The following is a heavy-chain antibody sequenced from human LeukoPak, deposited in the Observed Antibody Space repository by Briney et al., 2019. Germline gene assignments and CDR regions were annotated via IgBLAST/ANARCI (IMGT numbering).Heavy chain of an antibody. Sequence: PGGSLRLSCAASGFTFSSYSMNWVRQAPGKGLEWVSAISGSGGSTYYAGSVEGRFTISRDNSKNTLYLQMNSLRAEDTAVYYCAKVRVAGVLYAMDVWGQGTTVTVSS. V-gene: IGHV3-23*01. D-gene: IGHD3-10*01. J-gene: IGHJ6*02. CDR3: AKVRVAGVLYAMDV. CDR2: ISGSGGST. CDR1: GFTFSSYS.